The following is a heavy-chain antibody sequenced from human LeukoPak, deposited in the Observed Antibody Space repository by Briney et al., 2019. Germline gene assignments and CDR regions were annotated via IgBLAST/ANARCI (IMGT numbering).Heavy chain of an antibody. V-gene: IGHV4-59*01. CDR3: ARAVGASAFDI. J-gene: IGHJ3*02. CDR1: GGSISSYY. Sequence: PSETLSLTCTVSGGSISSYYWSWIRQPPGKGLEWIGYIYYSGSTNYNPSLKSRVTISVDTSKNQFSLKLSSVTAADTAVYYCARAVGASAFDIWGQGTMVTVSS. D-gene: IGHD3-10*01. CDR2: IYYSGST.